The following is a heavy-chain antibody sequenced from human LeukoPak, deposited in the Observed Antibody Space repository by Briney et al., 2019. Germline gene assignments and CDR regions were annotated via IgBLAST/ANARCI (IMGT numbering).Heavy chain of an antibody. CDR3: AKQVGIAVAGRVYNWFDP. Sequence: SETLSLTCAVYGGSFSGYYWSWIRQPPGKGLEWIGEINHSGSTNYNPSLKSRVTISVDTSKNQFSLKLGSVTAADTAVYYCAKQVGIAVAGRVYNWFDPWGQGTLVTVSS. V-gene: IGHV4-34*01. CDR2: INHSGST. CDR1: GGSFSGYY. D-gene: IGHD6-19*01. J-gene: IGHJ5*02.